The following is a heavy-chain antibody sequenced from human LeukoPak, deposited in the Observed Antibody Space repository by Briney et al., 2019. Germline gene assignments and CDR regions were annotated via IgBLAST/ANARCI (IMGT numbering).Heavy chain of an antibody. D-gene: IGHD6-13*01. CDR3: ARLGSIAAAGTPDY. V-gene: IGHV3-11*06. CDR1: GFTFSDYY. CDR2: ISSSSTYT. Sequence: GGSLRLSCAASGFTFSDYYMSWIRQAPGKGLEWVSYISSSSTYTTYADSVKGRFTISRDNAKNSLYLQMNSLRGEDTAVYNCARLGSIAAAGTPDYWGQGTLVTVSS. J-gene: IGHJ4*02.